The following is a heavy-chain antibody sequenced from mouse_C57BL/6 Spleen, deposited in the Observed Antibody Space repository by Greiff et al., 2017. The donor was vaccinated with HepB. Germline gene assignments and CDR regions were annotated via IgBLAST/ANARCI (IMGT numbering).Heavy chain of an antibody. CDR1: GYTFTSYW. CDR2: IYPGSGST. J-gene: IGHJ1*03. V-gene: IGHV1-55*01. Sequence: VQLQQSGAELVKPGASVKMSCKASGYTFTSYWITWVKQRPGQGLEWIGDIYPGSGSTNYNEKFKSKATLTVDTSSSTAYMQLSSLTSEDSAVYYCARQNYDYHWYFDVWGTGTTVTVSS. CDR3: ARQNYDYHWYFDV. D-gene: IGHD2-4*01.